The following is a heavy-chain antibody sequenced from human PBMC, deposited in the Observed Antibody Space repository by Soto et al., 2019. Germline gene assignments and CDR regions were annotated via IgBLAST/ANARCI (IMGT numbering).Heavy chain of an antibody. Sequence: GASVKVSCKASGYTFTDYYIHWVRQAPGQGLEWMGWINPNSGGTKSAQRFQGRVTMTRDTSLSTAYMELSRLRSDDTAVYYCARRKGDYYDRSGYHYYFDYWGQGTLVTVPQ. CDR2: INPNSGGT. D-gene: IGHD3-22*01. CDR1: GYTFTDYY. J-gene: IGHJ4*02. V-gene: IGHV1-2*02. CDR3: ARRKGDYYDRSGYHYYFDY.